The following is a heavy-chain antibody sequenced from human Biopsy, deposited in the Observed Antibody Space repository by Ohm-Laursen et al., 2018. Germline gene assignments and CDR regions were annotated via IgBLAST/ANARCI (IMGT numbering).Heavy chain of an antibody. CDR1: GFTVSTTY. D-gene: IGHD3-3*01. CDR3: GRRPFFDYWSAYYVDH. Sequence: SLRLSCSASGFTVSTTYMSWVRQAPGKGLEWVSVISGSGGSTHYADSVKGRFTISRDNSKNTLFLQMKSLRAEDTAIYYCGRRPFFDYWSAYYVDHWGQGALVTVSS. V-gene: IGHV3-23*01. J-gene: IGHJ5*02. CDR2: ISGSGGST.